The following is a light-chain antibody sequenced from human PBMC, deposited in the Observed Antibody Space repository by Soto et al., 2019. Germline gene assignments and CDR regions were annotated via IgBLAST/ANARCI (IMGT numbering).Light chain of an antibody. Sequence: DIVMKQSPDSLAVSLGERATINCKSSQSLLYSSNNKNYLAWYQQKPGQPPNLLIYWASTRESGVPDRFSGSGSGTDFTLTISSLQAEDVAVYYCQQYYSSPLTFGGGTKVEIK. V-gene: IGKV4-1*01. CDR2: WAS. CDR3: QQYYSSPLT. CDR1: QSLLYSSNNKNY. J-gene: IGKJ4*01.